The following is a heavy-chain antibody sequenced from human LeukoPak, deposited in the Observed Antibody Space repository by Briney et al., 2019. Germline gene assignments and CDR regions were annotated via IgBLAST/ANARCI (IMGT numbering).Heavy chain of an antibody. CDR2: ISYDGSNK. D-gene: IGHD1-26*01. J-gene: IGHJ4*02. CDR1: GFTFSSYG. CDR3: ARDPYTGTYYGFDY. V-gene: IGHV3-30*03. Sequence: GRSLRLSCAASGFTFSSYGMHWVRQAPGKGLEWVAIISYDGSNKYYADSVKGRFTISRDNSKNTLYLQMDSLRAEDTAVYYCARDPYTGTYYGFDYWGQGALVTVSS.